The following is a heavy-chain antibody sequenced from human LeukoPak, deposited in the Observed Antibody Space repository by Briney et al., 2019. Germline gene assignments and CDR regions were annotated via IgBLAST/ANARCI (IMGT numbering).Heavy chain of an antibody. CDR2: IYTSGST. V-gene: IGHV4-61*02. D-gene: IGHD3-22*01. J-gene: IGHJ4*02. CDR3: ARGGYYDSSGYLDY. Sequence: KSSETLSLTCTVSGGSISSGSYYWSWIRQPAGKGLEWIGRIYTSGSTNYNPSLKSRATISVDTSKNQFSLKLSSVTAADTAVYYCARGGYYDSSGYLDYWGQGTLVTVSS. CDR1: GGSISSGSYY.